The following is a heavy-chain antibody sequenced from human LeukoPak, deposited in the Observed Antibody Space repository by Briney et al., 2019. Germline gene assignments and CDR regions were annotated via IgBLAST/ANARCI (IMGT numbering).Heavy chain of an antibody. Sequence: GGSLRLSCAASGFTFSSYAMSWVRQAPGKGLEWVSAISGSGGSTYYADSVKGRFTISRDNSKNTLYLQMNSLRAEDTAVYYCAKTTRYYYDSSGRLGPNYYFDYWGQGTLVTVSS. J-gene: IGHJ4*02. V-gene: IGHV3-23*01. CDR2: ISGSGGST. CDR3: AKTTRYYYDSSGRLGPNYYFDY. D-gene: IGHD3-22*01. CDR1: GFTFSSYA.